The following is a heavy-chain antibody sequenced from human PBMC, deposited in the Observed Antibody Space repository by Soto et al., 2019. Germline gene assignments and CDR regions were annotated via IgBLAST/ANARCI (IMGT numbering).Heavy chain of an antibody. V-gene: IGHV4-31*03. CDR3: ARGLITMSLSES. CDR1: GGSISSGGYY. Sequence: SETLSLTCTVSGGSISSGGYYWSWILQHPGKGLEWIGYIDSSVSTYYNPSLKSRVTIAVDTSKNQFSLKLSSVTAADTAVYYCARGLITMSLSESWGQGTLVNVSS. J-gene: IGHJ5*02. CDR2: IDSSVST. D-gene: IGHD3-10*02.